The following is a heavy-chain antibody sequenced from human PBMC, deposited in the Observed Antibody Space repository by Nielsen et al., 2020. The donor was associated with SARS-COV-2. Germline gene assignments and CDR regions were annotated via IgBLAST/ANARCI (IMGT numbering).Heavy chain of an antibody. V-gene: IGHV3-21*01. CDR3: ARDRYYDRNGYFYESAY. Sequence: GGSLRLSCAASGFTLSTYSMNWVRQAPGKGLEWVSSISSSSSHIYHADSVKGRCTTSRDNAKNSLYLQMNSLRAEDTAVYYCARDRYYDRNGYFYESAYWGQGTLVTVSS. CDR2: ISSSSSHI. CDR1: GFTLSTYS. J-gene: IGHJ4*02. D-gene: IGHD3-22*01.